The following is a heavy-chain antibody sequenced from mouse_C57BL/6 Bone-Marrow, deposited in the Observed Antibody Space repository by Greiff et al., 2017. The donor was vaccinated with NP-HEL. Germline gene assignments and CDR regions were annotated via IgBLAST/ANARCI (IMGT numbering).Heavy chain of an antibody. CDR1: GYTFTDYN. D-gene: IGHD2-3*01. CDR2: INPNNGGT. V-gene: IGHV1-18*01. Sequence: EVKLQESGPELVKPGASVKIPCKASGYTFTDYNMDWVKQSHGKSLEWIGDINPNNGGTIYNQKFKGKATLTVDKSSSTAYMELRSLTSEDTAVYYCARRGWEDGYHGGFAYWGQGTLVTVSA. J-gene: IGHJ3*01. CDR3: ARRGWEDGYHGGFAY.